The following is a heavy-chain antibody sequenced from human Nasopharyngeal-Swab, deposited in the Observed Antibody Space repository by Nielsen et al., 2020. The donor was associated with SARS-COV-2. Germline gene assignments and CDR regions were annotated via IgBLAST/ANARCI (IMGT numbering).Heavy chain of an antibody. Sequence: GGSLRLSCAASGFTFSSYSMNWVRQAPGKGLEWVSYISSSSSTIYYADSVKGRFTISRDNAKNPLYLQMNSLRDEDTAVYYCARDGALRYFDQHYYFDYWGQGTLVTVSS. D-gene: IGHD3-9*01. CDR3: ARDGALRYFDQHYYFDY. CDR2: ISSSSSTI. CDR1: GFTFSSYS. J-gene: IGHJ4*02. V-gene: IGHV3-48*02.